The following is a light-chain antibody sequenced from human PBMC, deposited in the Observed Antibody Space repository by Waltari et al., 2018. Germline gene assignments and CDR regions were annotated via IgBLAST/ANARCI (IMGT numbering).Light chain of an antibody. CDR2: DVS. CDR1: TSDLGGYNY. Sequence: QSALTQPASVSGSPGQSITISCTGTTSDLGGYNYVSWYQQHPGKVPKLIIFDVSSRPSGVSNRFSGSKSANTASLIISGLQAEDEADYYCCSFTSSSTWVFGGGTKLTVL. V-gene: IGLV2-14*03. CDR3: CSFTSSSTWV. J-gene: IGLJ3*02.